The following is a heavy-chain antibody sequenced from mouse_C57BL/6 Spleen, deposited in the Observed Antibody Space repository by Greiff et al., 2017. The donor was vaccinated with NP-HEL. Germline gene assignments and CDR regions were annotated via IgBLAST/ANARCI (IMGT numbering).Heavy chain of an antibody. CDR3: ARPVGNYAMDY. CDR1: GYTFTDYY. J-gene: IGHJ4*01. V-gene: IGHV1-19*01. D-gene: IGHD1-1*01. CDR2: INPYNGGT. Sequence: EVQLQQSGPVLVKPGASVKMSCKASGYTFTDYYMNWVKQSHGKSLEWIGVINPYNGGTSYNQKFKGKATLTVDKSSSTAYMELNSLTSEDSAVYYCARPVGNYAMDYWGQGTSVTVSS.